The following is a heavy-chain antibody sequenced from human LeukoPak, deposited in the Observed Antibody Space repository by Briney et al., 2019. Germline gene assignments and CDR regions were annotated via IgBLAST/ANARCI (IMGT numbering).Heavy chain of an antibody. CDR1: GGSISTYY. V-gene: IGHV4-59*12. Sequence: SETLSLTCTVSGGSISTYYWSWIRKPPGKGLEWIGHIYNSGSTNYNPSLKSRVTISVDTSKNQFSLRLSSVTAADTAVYYCARGRGWFDPWGQGTLVTVSS. CDR3: ARGRGWFDP. CDR2: IYNSGST. J-gene: IGHJ5*02.